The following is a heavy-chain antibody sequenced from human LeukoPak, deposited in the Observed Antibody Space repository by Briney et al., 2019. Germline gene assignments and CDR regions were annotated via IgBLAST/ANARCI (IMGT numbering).Heavy chain of an antibody. Sequence: PSETLSLTCAVYGGPFSGYYWSWIRQPPGKGLEWIGEINHSGSTNYNPSLKSRVTISVDTSKNQFSLKLSSVTAADTAVYYCARVRGSGSYYGLNYYGMDVWGQGTTVTVSS. CDR2: INHSGST. D-gene: IGHD3-10*01. J-gene: IGHJ6*02. CDR3: ARVRGSGSYYGLNYYGMDV. V-gene: IGHV4-34*01. CDR1: GGPFSGYY.